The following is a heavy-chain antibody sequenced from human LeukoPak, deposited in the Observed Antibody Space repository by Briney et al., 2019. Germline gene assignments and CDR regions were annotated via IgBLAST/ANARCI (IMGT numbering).Heavy chain of an antibody. CDR1: GGTFSSYA. CDR3: ARAKYNWNDVIKNWFDP. Sequence: GSSVKVSCKASGGTFSSYAISWVRQAPGQGLEWMGGIIPIFGTANYVQKFQGRVTITADESTSTAYMELSSLRSEDTAVYYCARAKYNWNDVIKNWFDPWGQGTLVTVSS. J-gene: IGHJ5*02. D-gene: IGHD1-20*01. CDR2: IIPIFGTA. V-gene: IGHV1-69*01.